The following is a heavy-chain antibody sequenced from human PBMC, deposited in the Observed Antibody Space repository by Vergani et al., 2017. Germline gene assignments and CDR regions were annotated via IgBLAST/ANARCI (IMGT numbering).Heavy chain of an antibody. V-gene: IGHV3-11*04. J-gene: IGHJ6*03. Sequence: QVQLVESGGGLVKPGGSLRLSCAASGFTFSDYYMSWIRQAPGKGLEWVSYISSSGSTIYYADSVKGRFTISRDNAKNSLYLQMNSLRAEDTAVYYCARDGESVTTVTTDYYYYYMDVWGKGTTVTVSS. D-gene: IGHD4-11*01. CDR3: ARDGESVTTVTTDYYYYYMDV. CDR1: GFTFSDYY. CDR2: ISSSGSTI.